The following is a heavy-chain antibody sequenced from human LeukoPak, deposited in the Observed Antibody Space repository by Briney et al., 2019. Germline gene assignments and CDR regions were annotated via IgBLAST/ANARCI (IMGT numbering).Heavy chain of an antibody. V-gene: IGHV3-48*03. CDR3: AELGITMIGGV. D-gene: IGHD3-10*02. Sequence: GGSLRLSCAASGFTVSNYYMNWVRQAPGKGLEWVSYISSSGSTIYYADSVKGRFTISRDNAKNSLYLQMNSLRAEDTAVYYCAELGITMIGGVWGKGTTVTISS. CDR2: ISSSGSTI. J-gene: IGHJ6*04. CDR1: GFTVSNYY.